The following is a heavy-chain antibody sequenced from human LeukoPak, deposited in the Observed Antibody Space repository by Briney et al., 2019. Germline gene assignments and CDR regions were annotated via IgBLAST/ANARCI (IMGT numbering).Heavy chain of an antibody. V-gene: IGHV4-39*07. CDR2: IYYSGST. Sequence: SETLSLTCTVSGGSISSSSYYWGWIRQPPGKGLEWIGSIYYSGSTYYNPSLKSRVTISVDTSKNQFSLKLSSVTAADTAVYCCARGSGGPWGQGTLVTVSS. J-gene: IGHJ4*02. D-gene: IGHD2-15*01. CDR1: GGSISSSSYY. CDR3: ARGSGGP.